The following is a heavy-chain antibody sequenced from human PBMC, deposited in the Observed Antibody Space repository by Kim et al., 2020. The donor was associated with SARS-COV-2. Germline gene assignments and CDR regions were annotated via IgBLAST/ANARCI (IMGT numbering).Heavy chain of an antibody. D-gene: IGHD1-26*01. J-gene: IGHJ6*02. CDR2: MNPNSGNT. CDR1: GYTFTSYD. V-gene: IGHV1-8*01. CDR3: ARPILVGATLDYYYGMDV. Sequence: ASVKVSCKASGYTFTSYDINWVRQATGQGLEWMGWMNPNSGNTGYAQKFQGRVTMTRNTSISTAYMELSSLRSEDTALYYCARPILVGATLDYYYGMDVWGQGTTVTVSS.